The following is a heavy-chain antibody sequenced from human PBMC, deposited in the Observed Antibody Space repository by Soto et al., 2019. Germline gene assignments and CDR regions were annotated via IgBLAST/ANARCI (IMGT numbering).Heavy chain of an antibody. J-gene: IGHJ5*02. D-gene: IGHD4-17*01. CDR1: GGSISSYY. V-gene: IGHV4-59*01. CDR2: IYYSGST. Sequence: QVQLQESGPGLVKPSETLSLTCTVSGGSISSYYWSWIRQPPGKGLEWIGYIYYSGSTNYNPSLKSRVTISVDTSKIQFSLKLSSVTAADTAVYYWAILPDYGDYEGWFDPWGQGTLVTVSS. CDR3: AILPDYGDYEGWFDP.